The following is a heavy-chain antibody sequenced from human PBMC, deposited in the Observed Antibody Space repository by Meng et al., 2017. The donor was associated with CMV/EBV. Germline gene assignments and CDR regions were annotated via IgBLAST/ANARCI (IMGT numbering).Heavy chain of an antibody. CDR2: IRSKANSYAT. J-gene: IGHJ3*02. Sequence: GESLKISCAASGFTFSGSAMHWVRQASGKGLEWVGRIRSKANSYATVYAASVKGRFTISRDDSKNTAYLQMNSLKTEDTAVYYCTRHDCSSTSCYADAFDIWGQGTMVTVSS. V-gene: IGHV3-73*01. D-gene: IGHD2-2*01. CDR3: TRHDCSSTSCYADAFDI. CDR1: GFTFSGSA.